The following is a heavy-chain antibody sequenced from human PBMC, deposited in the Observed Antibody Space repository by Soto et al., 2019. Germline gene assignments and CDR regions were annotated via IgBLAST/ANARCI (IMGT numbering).Heavy chain of an antibody. CDR1: GYIFTTYG. CDR2: ISAHNGNT. CDR3: ARGRYGDY. Sequence: QVHLVQSGAEVKKPGASVKVSCKGSGYIFTTYGITWVRQAPGQGLEWMGWISAHNGNTNYAQKLQGRVTVTRDTTTNPTYKELRNLRSDDTAVYYCARGRYGDYWGQGALVTVSS. J-gene: IGHJ4*02. V-gene: IGHV1-18*01. D-gene: IGHD1-1*01.